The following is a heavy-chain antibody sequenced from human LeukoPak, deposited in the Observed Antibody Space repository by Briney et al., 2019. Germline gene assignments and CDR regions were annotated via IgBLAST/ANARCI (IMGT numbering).Heavy chain of an antibody. CDR3: ARYSGSYYYFDY. V-gene: IGHV4-34*01. CDR2: INHSGST. Sequence: PSETLSLTCAVYGGSFSGYYWSWIRQPPGKGLEWIGEINHSGSTNYNPSLKSRVTISVDTSQNQFSLKLSSVTAADTAVYYCARYSGSYYYFDYWGQGTLVTVSS. D-gene: IGHD1-26*01. CDR1: GGSFSGYY. J-gene: IGHJ4*02.